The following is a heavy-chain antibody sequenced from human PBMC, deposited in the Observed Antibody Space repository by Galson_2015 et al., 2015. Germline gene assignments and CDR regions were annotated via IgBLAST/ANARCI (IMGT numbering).Heavy chain of an antibody. J-gene: IGHJ4*02. CDR2: ISPSGDTA. Sequence: SVKVSCKASGYPFSNFYMQWVRQAPGQGLEWMGVISPSGDTAAYAQRLQGRLTMTTDTSARTVYMDLTSLTPADSATYYCAREYYESTSYGAAVAYWGQGTPVIVSS. CDR1: GYPFSNFY. V-gene: IGHV1-46*01. CDR3: AREYYESTSYGAAVAY. D-gene: IGHD3-22*01.